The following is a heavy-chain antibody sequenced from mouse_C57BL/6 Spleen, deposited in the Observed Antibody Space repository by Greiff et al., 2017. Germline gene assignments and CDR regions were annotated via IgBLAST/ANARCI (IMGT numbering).Heavy chain of an antibody. CDR3: ARSIYDGYYGFAY. D-gene: IGHD2-3*01. V-gene: IGHV1-63*01. Sequence: QVQLQQSGAELVRPGTSVKMSCKASGYTFTNYWIGWAKQRPGHGLEWIGDIYPGGGYTNYNEKFKGKAKLTADKSSRTAYMQFSSLTSEDSAIYDCARSIYDGYYGFAYWGQGTLVTVSA. CDR2: IYPGGGYT. CDR1: GYTFTNYW. J-gene: IGHJ3*01.